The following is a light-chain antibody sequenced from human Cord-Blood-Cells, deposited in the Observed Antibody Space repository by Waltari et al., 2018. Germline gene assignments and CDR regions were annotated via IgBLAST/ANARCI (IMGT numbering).Light chain of an antibody. V-gene: IGLV2-23*01. CDR1: SSDVGSYNL. Sequence: QSALTQPASVSGSPGPSITIPCTVTSSDVGSYNLVSWYQQHPGQAPKLMIYEGSKRPSGVSNRFSGSKSGNTASLTISVLQAEDEADYYCCSYAGSSTWVFGGGTKLTVL. CDR3: CSYAGSSTWV. J-gene: IGLJ3*02. CDR2: EGS.